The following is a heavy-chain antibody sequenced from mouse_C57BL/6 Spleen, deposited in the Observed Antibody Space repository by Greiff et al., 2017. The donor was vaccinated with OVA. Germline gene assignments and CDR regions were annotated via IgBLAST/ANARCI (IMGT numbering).Heavy chain of an antibody. CDR3: ARYSYLDY. V-gene: IGHV1-50*01. Sequence: QVQLQQPGAELVKPGASVKLSCKASGYTFTSYWMQWVKQRPGQGLEWIGEIDPSDSDTNYNQKFKGMATLTVDTSSSTAYMQLSSLTSEDSAVYYCARYSYLDYWGQGTTLTVSS. J-gene: IGHJ2*01. CDR1: GYTFTSYW. CDR2: IDPSDSDT.